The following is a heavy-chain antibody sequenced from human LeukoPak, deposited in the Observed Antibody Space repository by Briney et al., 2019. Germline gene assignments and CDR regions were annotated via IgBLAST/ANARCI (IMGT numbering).Heavy chain of an antibody. CDR2: IRPDGTEQ. CDR3: ARGASY. V-gene: IGHV3-7*04. J-gene: IGHJ4*02. CDR1: GFTFSSYW. Sequence: PGGSLRLSCAVPGFTFSSYWMNWVRQAPGKGPEWVANIRPDGTEQFYVDSVKGRFTVSRDNAKNLLYLQMNSLRAEDTALYYCARGASYWGQGTLVTVSS.